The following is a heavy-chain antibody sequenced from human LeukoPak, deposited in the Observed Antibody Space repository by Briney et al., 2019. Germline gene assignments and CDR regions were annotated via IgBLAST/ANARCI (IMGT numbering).Heavy chain of an antibody. V-gene: IGHV3-33*06. CDR3: AKDLMYSSSGFDP. CDR2: IWYDGSNK. J-gene: IGHJ5*02. CDR1: GFTFSSYG. Sequence: GRSLRLSCAASGFTFSSYGMHWVRQAPGKGLEWVAVIWYDGSNKYYADSVKGRFTISRDNSKNTLYLQMNSLRAEDTAVYYCAKDLMYSSSGFDPWGQGTLVTVSS. D-gene: IGHD6-13*01.